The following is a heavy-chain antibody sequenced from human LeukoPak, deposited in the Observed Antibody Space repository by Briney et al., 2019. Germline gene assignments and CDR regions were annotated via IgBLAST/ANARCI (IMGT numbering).Heavy chain of an antibody. D-gene: IGHD6-19*01. CDR2: ISGSGGST. CDR1: GFTFSSYA. V-gene: IGHV3-23*01. CDR3: AKDGWYAEYFQH. J-gene: IGHJ1*01. Sequence: TGGSLRLSCAASGFTFSSYAMSWVRQAPGKGLDWVSAISGSGGSTYYADSVKGRFTISRDNSKNTLYLQMNSLRAEDTAVYYCAKDGWYAEYFQHWGQGTLVTVSS.